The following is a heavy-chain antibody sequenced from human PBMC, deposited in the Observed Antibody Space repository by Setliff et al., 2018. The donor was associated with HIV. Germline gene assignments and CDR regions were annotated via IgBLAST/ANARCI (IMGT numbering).Heavy chain of an antibody. CDR2: IYYSGNT. CDR1: GGSIGTANW. J-gene: IGHJ4*02. V-gene: IGHV4-4*02. Sequence: TLSLTCAVSGGSIGTANWWSWVRQPPGQGLEWIGEIYYSGNTNYNPSLKSRVTMSVDRPKNHLSLKLSSVTAADTALYYGAKGTPSCSFCFDNWGLGTLVTVSS. CDR3: AKGTPSCSFCFDN. D-gene: IGHD2-15*01.